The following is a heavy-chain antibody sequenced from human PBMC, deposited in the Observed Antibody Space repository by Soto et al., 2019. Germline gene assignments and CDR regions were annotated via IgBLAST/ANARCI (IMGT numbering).Heavy chain of an antibody. CDR1: GFTFSSYS. D-gene: IGHD3-3*01. CDR3: AKDPNYDFWSGYSGSGWFDP. CDR2: ISGSSSNM. Sequence: LRLSCAASGFTFSSYSMNWVRQTPGKGLEWVSSISGSSSNMYYADSVKGRFTISRDNAKNSLYLQMNSLRAEDTAVYYCAKDPNYDFWSGYSGSGWFDPWGQGTLVTVSS. V-gene: IGHV3-21*01. J-gene: IGHJ5*02.